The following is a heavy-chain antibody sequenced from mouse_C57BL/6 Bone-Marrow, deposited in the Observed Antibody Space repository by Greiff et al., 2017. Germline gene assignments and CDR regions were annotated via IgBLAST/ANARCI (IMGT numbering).Heavy chain of an antibody. CDR2: INPGSGGT. D-gene: IGHD1-1*01. Sequence: QVQLQQSGAELVRPGTSVKVSCKASGYAFTNYLIEWVKQRPGQGLEWIGVINPGSGGTNYNEKFKGKATLTADKSSSTAYMQLSSLTSEDSAVYFCARNLLLRPFAYWGQGTLVTGSA. V-gene: IGHV1-54*01. J-gene: IGHJ3*01. CDR3: ARNLLLRPFAY. CDR1: GYAFTNYL.